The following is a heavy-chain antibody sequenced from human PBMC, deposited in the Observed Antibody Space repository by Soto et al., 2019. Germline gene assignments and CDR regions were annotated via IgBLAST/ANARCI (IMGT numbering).Heavy chain of an antibody. CDR1: GGSISDDTYY. V-gene: IGHV4-30-4*01. CDR3: ARSDGWFDP. CDR2: IYYSGTT. Sequence: PSETLSLTCTVSGGSISDDTYYWGWIRQPPGKGLEWIGYIYYSGTTSYNPSLKSRVLISLDTSKNQFSLKLSSVTAADTAVYFCARSDGWFDPWGQGTLVTVSS. J-gene: IGHJ5*02.